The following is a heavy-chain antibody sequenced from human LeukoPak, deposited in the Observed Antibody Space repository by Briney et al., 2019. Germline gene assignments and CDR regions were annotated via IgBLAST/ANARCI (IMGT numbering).Heavy chain of an antibody. J-gene: IGHJ4*02. CDR1: GFTFSYCG. V-gene: IGHV3-30*19. CDR3: ASVPYYDSSGYDY. CDR2: ISYDGKNE. Sequence: PGGSLRLSCAASGFTFSYCGMHWVRQAPGKGLEWLAVISYDGKNEYYADSVKGRFTISRDNSKNTLYLQMNSLRAEDTAVYYCASVPYYDSSGYDYWGQGTLVTVSS. D-gene: IGHD3-22*01.